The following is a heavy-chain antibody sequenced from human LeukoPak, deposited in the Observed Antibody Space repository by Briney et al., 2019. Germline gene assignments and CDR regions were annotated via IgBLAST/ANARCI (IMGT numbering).Heavy chain of an antibody. CDR2: ISYDGSNK. V-gene: IGHV3-30-3*02. CDR3: AKSPYYFDY. CDR1: GFTFSSYA. J-gene: IGHJ4*02. Sequence: GGSLRLSCAASGFTFSSYAMHWVRQAPGKGLEWVAVISYDGSNKYYADSVKGRFTISRDNSKNTLYLQMNSLRAEDTAVYYCAKSPYYFDYWGQGTLVTVSS.